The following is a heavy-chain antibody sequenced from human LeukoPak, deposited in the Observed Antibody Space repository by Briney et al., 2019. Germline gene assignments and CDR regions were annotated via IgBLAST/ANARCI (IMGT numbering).Heavy chain of an antibody. Sequence: SETLSLTCTVSGGSISSYYWSWIRQPPGKGLEWIGYIYYSGNANYNPSLKSRVTMSVDTSKNQFSLKLSSVTAADTAVYYCTTGGRDTVPFDYWGQGTLVTISS. CDR1: GGSISSYY. D-gene: IGHD4-17*01. V-gene: IGHV4-59*01. CDR3: TTGGRDTVPFDY. J-gene: IGHJ4*02. CDR2: IYYSGNA.